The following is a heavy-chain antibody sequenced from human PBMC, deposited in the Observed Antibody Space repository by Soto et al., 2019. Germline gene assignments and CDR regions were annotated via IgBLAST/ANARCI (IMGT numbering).Heavy chain of an antibody. CDR3: ARGYCSGSYSFDY. CDR1: GGSISSGGYY. V-gene: IGHV4-31*03. D-gene: IGHD3-10*01. Sequence: QVQLQESGPGLVKPSQTLSLTCTVSGGSISSGGYYWSWIRQHPGKGLEWIGYIYYSGSTYYNPSLKSRVTISVDKSKNQFSLTLSTGTAADTAVYYCARGYCSGSYSFDYWGQGTLVTVSS. J-gene: IGHJ4*02. CDR2: IYYSGST.